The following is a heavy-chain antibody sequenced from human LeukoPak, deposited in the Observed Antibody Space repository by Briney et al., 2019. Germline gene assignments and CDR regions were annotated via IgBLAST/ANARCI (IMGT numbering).Heavy chain of an antibody. V-gene: IGHV1-69*13. CDR2: IIPIFGTA. CDR1: GGTFSSYA. D-gene: IGHD6-13*01. Sequence: GASVKVSCKASGGTFSSYAISWVRQAPGQGLEWMGGIIPIFGTANYAQKFQGRVTITADESTSTAYMELSRLRSDDTAVYYCARGGQLDYYYMDVWGKGTTVTVSS. J-gene: IGHJ6*03. CDR3: ARGGQLDYYYMDV.